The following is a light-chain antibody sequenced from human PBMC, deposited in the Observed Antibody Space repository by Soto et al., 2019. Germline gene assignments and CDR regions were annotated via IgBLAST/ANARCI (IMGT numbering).Light chain of an antibody. CDR1: QNIGRN. CDR3: QQYNQWPHP. V-gene: IGKV3-15*01. J-gene: IGKJ4*01. CDR2: DAS. Sequence: EIVMTQSPATLSVSPGERATLSCRASQNIGRNLAWYQQIPGQGPRLLFYDASTSATGIPARFSASGSGTEFTLTITSLQSEDFAVYYCQQYNQWPHPFGGGTKVDIK.